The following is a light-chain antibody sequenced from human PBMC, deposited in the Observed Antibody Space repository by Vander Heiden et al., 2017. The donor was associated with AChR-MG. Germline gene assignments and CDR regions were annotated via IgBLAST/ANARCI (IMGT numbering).Light chain of an antibody. CDR3: QQDYDWPRT. CDR1: QSVSSN. V-gene: IGKV3-15*01. Sequence: EMVMTQSPATLSVSPGERATLPCRTSQSVSSNLAWYQQRPGQAPRLLIYGASTRATGIPARFSGSGSGTEFTLTISSLQSEDFAVYYCQQDYDWPRTFGPGTKVEIK. CDR2: GAS. J-gene: IGKJ1*01.